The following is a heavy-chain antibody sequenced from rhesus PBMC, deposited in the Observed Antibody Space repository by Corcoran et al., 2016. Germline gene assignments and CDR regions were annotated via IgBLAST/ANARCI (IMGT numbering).Heavy chain of an antibody. V-gene: IGHV4-165*01. CDR3: ASSPPIFSRFDV. J-gene: IGHJ5-1*01. D-gene: IGHD3-3*01. CDR1: GGSFSGYY. Sequence: QVQLQESGPGLVKPSETLSLTCAVSGGSFSGYYWGWIRQPPGKGMEWIGYISGSSGSTDYNPSLKSRVTISTATAKNQFSLKLSPVTAADTAVYYCASSPPIFSRFDVWGPGVLVTVSS. CDR2: ISGSSGST.